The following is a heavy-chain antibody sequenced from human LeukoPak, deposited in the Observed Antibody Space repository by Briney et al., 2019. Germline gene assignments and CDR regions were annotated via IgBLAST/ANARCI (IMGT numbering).Heavy chain of an antibody. J-gene: IGHJ4*02. Sequence: GGSLRLSCAASGFTFSSYSMNWVRQALAKGLVWVSRINSDGSSTSYADSVKGRFTISRDNAKNTLYLQMNSLRAEDTAVYYCATVTYCSGGSCYGDFDYWGQGTLVTVSS. CDR2: INSDGSST. D-gene: IGHD2-15*01. V-gene: IGHV3-74*01. CDR1: GFTFSSYS. CDR3: ATVTYCSGGSCYGDFDY.